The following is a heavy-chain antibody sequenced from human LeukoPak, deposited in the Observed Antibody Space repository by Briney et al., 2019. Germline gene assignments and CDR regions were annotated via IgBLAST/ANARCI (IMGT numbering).Heavy chain of an antibody. CDR1: GFTFIKYD. CDR3: ARDQKESLFGVVATPDS. J-gene: IGHJ4*02. Sequence: GGSLRLSCAASGFTFIKYDIHWVRQAPGKGLEWVAVMSIDGGIKIYTDSVKGRFTISRDNSKNTLYLQMNSLRVEDTAVYYCARDQKESLFGVVATPDSWGQGTLVTVSS. V-gene: IGHV3-30-3*01. D-gene: IGHD3-3*01. CDR2: MSIDGGIK.